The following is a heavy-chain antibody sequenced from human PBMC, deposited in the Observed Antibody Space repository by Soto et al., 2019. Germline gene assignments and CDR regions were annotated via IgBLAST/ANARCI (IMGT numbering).Heavy chain of an antibody. Sequence: QVHLVQSGAEVKRPGSSVRVSCRASGGTFYTYAFTWVRQAPGQGLEWMGGVTPMLGTTKYAQKFHGRVTFSADESASTAYMELSNLRSNDTAVYYCARDVSVMTSVFGFWGQGTLITVSS. CDR3: ARDVSVMTSVFGF. D-gene: IGHD3-10*01. V-gene: IGHV1-69*01. CDR1: GGTFYTYA. J-gene: IGHJ4*02. CDR2: VTPMLGTT.